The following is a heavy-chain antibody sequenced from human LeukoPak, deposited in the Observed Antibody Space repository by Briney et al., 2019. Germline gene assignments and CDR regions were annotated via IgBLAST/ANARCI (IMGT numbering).Heavy chain of an antibody. D-gene: IGHD2-2*01. CDR1: GYTFTSYG. CDR2: ISAYNGNT. J-gene: IGHJ5*02. V-gene: IGHV1-18*01. CDR3: AGGYCSSTSCSEDWFDP. Sequence: GASVKVSCKASGYTFTSYGISWVRQAPGQGLEWRGWISAYNGNTNYAQKLQGRVTMTTDTSTSTAYMELRSLRSDDTAVYYCAGGYCSSTSCSEDWFDPWGQGTLVTVSS.